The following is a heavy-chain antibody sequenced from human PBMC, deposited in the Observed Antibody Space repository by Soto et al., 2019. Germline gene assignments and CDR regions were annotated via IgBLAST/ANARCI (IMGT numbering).Heavy chain of an antibody. CDR2: IFYSGNT. Sequence: SETLSLTCTFSGGSISSSNYYLGWIRQPPGKGLEWIGSIFYSGNTFYNPSLKSRVTISVDTSKNQFSLSLSSVTAADTAVYYCAIHGLVDVWGQGITVTVSS. J-gene: IGHJ6*02. CDR1: GGSISSSNYY. CDR3: AIHGLVDV. V-gene: IGHV4-39*01.